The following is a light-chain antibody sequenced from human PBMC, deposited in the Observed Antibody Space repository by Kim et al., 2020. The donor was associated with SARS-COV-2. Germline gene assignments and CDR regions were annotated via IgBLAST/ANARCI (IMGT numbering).Light chain of an antibody. CDR3: QVWDVGHPV. J-gene: IGLJ3*02. CDR1: NIENKG. CDR2: YDS. V-gene: IGLV3-21*04. Sequence: SYELTQPPSVSVAPGKTARITCGGNNIENKGVHWCRQKPGQAPVLVIYYDSDRPSGIPERLSCSKSGNTATLTINRVEAGDEADYFCQVWDVGHPVFGGG.